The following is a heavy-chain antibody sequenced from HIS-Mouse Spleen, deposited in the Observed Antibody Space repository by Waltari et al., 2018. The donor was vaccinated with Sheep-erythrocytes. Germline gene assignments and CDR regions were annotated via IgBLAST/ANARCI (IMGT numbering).Heavy chain of an antibody. CDR1: GFTFSSCS. CDR3: ARDSTSDAFDI. J-gene: IGHJ3*02. V-gene: IGHV3-21*01. CDR2: ISSSSSYI. Sequence: EVQLVESGGGLVKPGGSLRLSCAASGFTFSSCSLNWVRQAPGKGLGWVSSISSSSSYIYYADPVKGRFTISRDNAKNSLYLQMNSLRAEDTAVYYCARDSTSDAFDIWGQGTMVTVSS. D-gene: IGHD6-6*01.